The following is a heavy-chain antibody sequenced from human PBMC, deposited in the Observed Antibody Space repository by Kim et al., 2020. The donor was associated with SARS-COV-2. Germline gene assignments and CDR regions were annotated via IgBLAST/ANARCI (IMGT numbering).Heavy chain of an antibody. CDR1: GFTFSSYG. CDR2: ISYDGGNK. CDR3: AKDPPVTGDFAD. J-gene: IGHJ4*02. Sequence: GGSLRLSCAASGFTFSSYGMHWVRQAPGKGLEWVAVISYDGGNKYYADSVKGRFTISRDNSKNTLYLQMSSLMAEDTAVYYCAKDPPVTGDFADWGQGTLVTVSS. D-gene: IGHD7-27*01. V-gene: IGHV3-30*18.